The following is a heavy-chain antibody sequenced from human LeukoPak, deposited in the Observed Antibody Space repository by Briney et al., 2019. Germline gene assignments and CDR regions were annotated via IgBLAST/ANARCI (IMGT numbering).Heavy chain of an antibody. CDR2: TYYRSRWNN. D-gene: IGHD2-15*01. Sequence: SQTLSLTCAISGDSVSSKSVSWSWIRQSPSRGLEWLGRTYYRSRWNNEYAVSVKSPTTVSPDTSKNQFSLQLNSVTPEDMAVYYCARMVDRGVDCWGQATLVTVSS. V-gene: IGHV6-1*01. J-gene: IGHJ4*02. CDR1: GDSVSSKSVS. CDR3: ARMVDRGVDC.